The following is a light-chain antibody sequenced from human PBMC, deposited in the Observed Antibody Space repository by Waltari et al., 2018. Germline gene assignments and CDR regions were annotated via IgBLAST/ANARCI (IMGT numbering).Light chain of an antibody. Sequence: SALTQPASVSGSPGQSITISCTGTTSDVGGYNYVSWFQQHPGKAPKRIIYDVSKRPSSVSHRFAGSTSSPSASLPLSGLQAAPDADYYCLAYTTRHTPVFGGGTKLTVL. CDR2: DVS. CDR3: LAYTTRHTPV. CDR1: TSDVGGYNY. V-gene: IGLV2-14*01. J-gene: IGLJ3*02.